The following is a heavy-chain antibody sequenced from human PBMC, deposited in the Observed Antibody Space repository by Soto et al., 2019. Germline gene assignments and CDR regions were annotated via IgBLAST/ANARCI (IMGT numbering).Heavy chain of an antibody. CDR1: GGSISSYY. CDR2: VYYSGNT. CDR3: ARKGAAASYAHYYMDV. V-gene: IGHV4-59*03. D-gene: IGHD6-13*01. J-gene: IGHJ6*03. Sequence: SLTCTVSGGSISSYYWSWIRQPPGKGLEWIGYVYYSGNTNYNPSLESRVTISVDTSRNRFSLNLTSATAADTAVYYCARKGAAASYAHYYMDVWGRGTAVTVSS.